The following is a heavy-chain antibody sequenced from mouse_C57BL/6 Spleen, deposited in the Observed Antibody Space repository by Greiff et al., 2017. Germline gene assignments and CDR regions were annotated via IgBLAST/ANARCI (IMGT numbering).Heavy chain of an antibody. CDR3: ARHALYYGYAWFAY. D-gene: IGHD2-2*01. Sequence: EVKVVESGGGLVKPGGSLKLSCAASGFTFSSYTMSWVRQTPEKRLEWVATISGGGGNTYYPDSVKGRFTISRDNAKNTLYLQMSSLRSEDTALYYCARHALYYGYAWFAYWGQETLVTVSA. CDR1: GFTFSSYT. J-gene: IGHJ3*01. V-gene: IGHV5-9*01. CDR2: ISGGGGNT.